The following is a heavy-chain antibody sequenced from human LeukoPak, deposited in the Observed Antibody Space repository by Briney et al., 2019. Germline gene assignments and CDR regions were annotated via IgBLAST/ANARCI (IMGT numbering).Heavy chain of an antibody. J-gene: IGHJ4*02. Sequence: GRSLRLSCAASGFTFSSYATHWVRQAPGKGLEWVAVISYDGSNKYYADSVKGRFTISRDNSKNTLYLQMNSLRAEDTAVYYCARGLPDILTGYYLDYWGQGTLVTVSS. V-gene: IGHV3-30-3*01. D-gene: IGHD3-9*01. CDR1: GFTFSSYA. CDR2: ISYDGSNK. CDR3: ARGLPDILTGYYLDY.